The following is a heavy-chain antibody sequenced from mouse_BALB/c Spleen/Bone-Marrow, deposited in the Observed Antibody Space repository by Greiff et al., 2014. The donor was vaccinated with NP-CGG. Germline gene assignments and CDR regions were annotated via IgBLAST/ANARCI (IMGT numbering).Heavy chain of an antibody. CDR3: ARELSRAMDY. D-gene: IGHD2-12*01. V-gene: IGHV1S135*01. CDR2: IDPYSGGT. CDR1: GYAFTRYN. Sequence: VQLQQSGPELVKPGASVKVSCKASGYAFTRYNMYWVKQSHGKSLEWIGYIDPYSGGTNFNQKFKGKATLTVDKSSSTAYMHLNSLTSEDSAVYYCARELSRAMDYWGQGTSVTVSS. J-gene: IGHJ4*01.